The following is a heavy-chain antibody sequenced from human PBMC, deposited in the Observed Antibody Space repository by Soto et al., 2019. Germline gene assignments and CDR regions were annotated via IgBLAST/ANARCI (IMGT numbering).Heavy chain of an antibody. Sequence: SETLSLTCAVSGGSISSGGYSWSWIRQPPGKGLEWIGYIYHSGSTYYNPSLKSRVTISVDRSKNQFSLKLSSVTAADTAVYYCARGKRVRGVIEYFDYWGQGTLVTVSS. J-gene: IGHJ4*02. V-gene: IGHV4-30-2*01. D-gene: IGHD3-10*01. CDR1: GGSISSGGYS. CDR2: IYHSGST. CDR3: ARGKRVRGVIEYFDY.